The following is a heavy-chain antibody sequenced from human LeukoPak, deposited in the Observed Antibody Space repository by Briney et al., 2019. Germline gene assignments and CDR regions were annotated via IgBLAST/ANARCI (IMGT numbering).Heavy chain of an antibody. CDR1: GGSISSGGYY. J-gene: IGHJ5*02. V-gene: IGHV4-39*07. D-gene: IGHD2-15*01. CDR3: ARVSRVVAATSVKNWFDP. Sequence: SETLSLTCTVSGGSISSGGYYWGWIRQPPGKGLEWIGNIYYSGSTYDNPSLKSRVTISVDKSKNRFSLKLSSVTAADTAVYYCARVSRVVAATSVKNWFDPWGQGTLVTVSS. CDR2: IYYSGST.